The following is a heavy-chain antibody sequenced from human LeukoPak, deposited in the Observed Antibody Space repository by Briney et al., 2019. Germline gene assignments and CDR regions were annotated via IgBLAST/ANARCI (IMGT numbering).Heavy chain of an antibody. D-gene: IGHD3-10*01. J-gene: IGHJ4*02. V-gene: IGHV3-66*01. Sequence: GGSLRLSCAASGFTVSSNYMSWVRHAPGEGREWGSVIYSGGSTYYADSVKGRFTISRDNSKNTLYLQMNSLRAEDTAVYYCARNYGSGSYLAFDYWGQGTLVTVSS. CDR1: GFTVSSNY. CDR2: IYSGGST. CDR3: ARNYGSGSYLAFDY.